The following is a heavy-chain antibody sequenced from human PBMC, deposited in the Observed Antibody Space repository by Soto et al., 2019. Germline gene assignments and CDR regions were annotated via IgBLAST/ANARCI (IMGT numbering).Heavy chain of an antibody. CDR3: ARDLSGPTGADY. CDR2: ISGSGGST. Sequence: EVQLLESGGGLVQPGGSLRLSCAASGFTFSSYAMSWVRQAPGKGLEWVSAISGSGGSTYYADSVKGRFTISRDNSKNTLYLQMNSLRAEDTAVYYCARDLSGPTGADYWGQGTLVTVSS. V-gene: IGHV3-23*01. J-gene: IGHJ4*02. CDR1: GFTFSSYA. D-gene: IGHD5-12*01.